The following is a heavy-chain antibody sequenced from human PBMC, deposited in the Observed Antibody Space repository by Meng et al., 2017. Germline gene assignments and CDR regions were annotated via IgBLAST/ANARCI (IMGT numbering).Heavy chain of an antibody. CDR1: GGSFSGYY. Sequence: QVQLQQGGAALLKPSETLSLTCAVYGGSFSGYYWSWIRQPPGKGLEWIGEINHSGSTNYNPSLKSRVTISVDTSKNQFSLKLSSVTAADTAVYYCASSGYSYGYRFDYWGQGTLVTVSS. J-gene: IGHJ4*02. CDR3: ASSGYSYGYRFDY. D-gene: IGHD5-18*01. CDR2: INHSGST. V-gene: IGHV4-34*01.